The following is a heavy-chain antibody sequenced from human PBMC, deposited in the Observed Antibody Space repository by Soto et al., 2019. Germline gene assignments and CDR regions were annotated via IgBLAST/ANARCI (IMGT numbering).Heavy chain of an antibody. V-gene: IGHV4-59*01. D-gene: IGHD2-8*01. CDR1: GGSIGGDS. Sequence: KSSETLSLTCTVSGGSIGGDSWSWIRQSPGKGLDFIGYIYHSGSTNYNPSLKSRVTISMDTSKNQFSLRLSSVTAADTAVYYCARAGIVQVSYAMDVWGQGTTVTVS. CDR3: ARAGIVQVSYAMDV. J-gene: IGHJ6*02. CDR2: IYHSGST.